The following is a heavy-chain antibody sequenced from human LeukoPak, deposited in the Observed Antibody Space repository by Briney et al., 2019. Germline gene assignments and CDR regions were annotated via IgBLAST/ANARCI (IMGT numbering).Heavy chain of an antibody. CDR3: ARDTVTTFSSWFDP. CDR1: GFTFSSYS. J-gene: IGHJ5*02. V-gene: IGHV3-21*06. D-gene: IGHD4-17*01. CDR2: ISSSSSYI. Sequence: GGSLRLSCAASGFTFSSYSMNWVRQAPGKGLEWVSSISSSSSYIYYVDPVKGRFTISRDNAKNSLYLQMNSLRAEDTAVYYCARDTVTTFSSWFDPWGQGTLVTVSS.